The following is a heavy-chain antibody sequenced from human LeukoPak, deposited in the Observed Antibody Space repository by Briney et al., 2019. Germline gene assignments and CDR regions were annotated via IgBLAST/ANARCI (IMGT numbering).Heavy chain of an antibody. Sequence: PSETLSLTCTVSGGSISSYYGSWIRQPPGKGLEWIGYIYYSGSTNYNPSLKSRVTISVDTSKNQFSLKLSSVTAADTAVYYCARFHYDILTGYYADIWGQGTMVTVSS. CDR2: IYYSGST. J-gene: IGHJ3*02. CDR1: GGSISSYY. D-gene: IGHD3-9*01. CDR3: ARFHYDILTGYYADI. V-gene: IGHV4-59*01.